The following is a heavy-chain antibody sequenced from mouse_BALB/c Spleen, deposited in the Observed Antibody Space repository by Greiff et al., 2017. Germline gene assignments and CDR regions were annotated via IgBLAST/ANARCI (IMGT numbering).Heavy chain of an antibody. D-gene: IGHD2-4*01. CDR2: ISSGGST. CDR1: GFTFSSYA. J-gene: IGHJ3*01. V-gene: IGHV5-6-5*01. Sequence: EVKLMESGGGLVKPGGSLKLSCAASGFTFSSYAMSWVRQTPEKRLEWVASISSGGSTYYPDSVKGRFTISRDNARNILYLQMSSLRSEDTAMYYCARALIYYDYDGPFAYWGQGTLVTVSA. CDR3: ARALIYYDYDGPFAY.